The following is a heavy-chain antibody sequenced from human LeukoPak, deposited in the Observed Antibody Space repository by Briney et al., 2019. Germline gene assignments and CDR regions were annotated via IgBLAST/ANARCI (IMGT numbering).Heavy chain of an antibody. J-gene: IGHJ4*02. CDR1: GYSFTGYQ. D-gene: IGHD5-18*01. CDR2: INPNSGGT. V-gene: IGHV1-2*02. Sequence: ASVKVSCKASGYSFTGYQMHWVRQAPGQGLEWMGWINPNSGGTNYAQKFQGRVTMTRDTSISTAYMELSRLRSDDTAVYYCARGGYSYGLYYFDYWGQGTLVTVSS. CDR3: ARGGYSYGLYYFDY.